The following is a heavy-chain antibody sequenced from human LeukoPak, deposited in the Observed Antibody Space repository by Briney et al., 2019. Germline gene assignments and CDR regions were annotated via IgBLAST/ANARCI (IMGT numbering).Heavy chain of an antibody. V-gene: IGHV4-59*08. CDR1: GASISSYY. D-gene: IGHD5-24*01. J-gene: IGHJ4*02. CDR3: ARRNRDGYNLGYFDY. CDR2: IYYSGSI. Sequence: SETLSLTCTVSGASISSYYWSWIRQPPGKGLEWIGDIYYSGSIKYNPSLKSRVTMSVDTSKNQFSLKLSSVTAADTAVYYCARRNRDGYNLGYFDYWGQGTLVTVSS.